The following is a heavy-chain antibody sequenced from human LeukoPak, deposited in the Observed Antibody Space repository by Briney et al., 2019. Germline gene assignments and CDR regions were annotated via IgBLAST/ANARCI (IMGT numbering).Heavy chain of an antibody. CDR3: ARYSGYYEPFEY. Sequence: ASVQVSFKASGYTFTGYYMHWVRQAPGQGLDWMGCINPNSGGTNYAQKFQGRVIITRDTSISTAYMELSRLRSDDTAVYYCARYSGYYEPFEYWGQGTLVTVSS. CDR1: GYTFTGYY. D-gene: IGHD5-12*01. CDR2: INPNSGGT. V-gene: IGHV1-2*02. J-gene: IGHJ4*02.